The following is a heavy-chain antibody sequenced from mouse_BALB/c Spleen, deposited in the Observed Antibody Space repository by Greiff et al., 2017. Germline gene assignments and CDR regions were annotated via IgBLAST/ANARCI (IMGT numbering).Heavy chain of an antibody. J-gene: IGHJ3*01. CDR1: GFSLTSYG. D-gene: IGHD2-14*01. V-gene: IGHV2-9*02. CDR3: ARDEGYGGWFAY. CDR2: IWAGGST. Sequence: VKLVESGPGLVAPSQSLSITCTVSGFSLTSYGVHWVRQPPGKGLEWLGVIWAGGSTNYNSALMSRLSISKDNSKSQVFLKMNSLQTDDTAMYYCARDEGYGGWFAYWGQGTLVTVSA.